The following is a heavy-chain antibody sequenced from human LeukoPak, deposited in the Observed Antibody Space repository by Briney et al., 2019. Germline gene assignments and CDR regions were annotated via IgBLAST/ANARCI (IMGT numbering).Heavy chain of an antibody. J-gene: IGHJ3*02. D-gene: IGHD6-19*01. Sequence: SETLSLTCAVYGGSFSGYYWSWIRQPPGKGLEWIGEINHSGSTNYNPSLKSRVTISVDTSKNQFSLKLSSVTAADTAVYYCARSIAVAGTIHDAFDIWGQGTMVTVSS. CDR3: ARSIAVAGTIHDAFDI. V-gene: IGHV4-34*01. CDR1: GGSFSGYY. CDR2: INHSGST.